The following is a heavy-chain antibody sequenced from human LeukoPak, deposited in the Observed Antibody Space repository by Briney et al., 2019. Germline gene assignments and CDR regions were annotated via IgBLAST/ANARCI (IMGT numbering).Heavy chain of an antibody. Sequence: PSETLSLTCTVSGGSITSSSDYWGWSRQPPGKGLEWIGSIYYSGTTHYNPSLKSRVTISTDTSKTQFSLKLSSVTAADTAVYYCARGRRDRYTLYYMDVWGKRPTVTISS. J-gene: IGHJ6*03. CDR1: GGSITSSSDY. V-gene: IGHV4-39*07. D-gene: IGHD5-24*01. CDR3: ARGRRDRYTLYYMDV. CDR2: IYYSGTT.